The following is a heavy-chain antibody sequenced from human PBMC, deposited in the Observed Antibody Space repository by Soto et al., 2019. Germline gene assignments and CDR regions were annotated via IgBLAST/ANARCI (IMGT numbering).Heavy chain of an antibody. Sequence: ASVKVSXKASGYTFTSYGISWVRQAPGQGLEWMGWISAYNGNTNYAQKFQGRVTMTTDSSTSTAYMDLRSLRSDDTAVYYCAGVPATMVLGWFDPWGQGTLVTVSS. CDR1: GYTFTSYG. J-gene: IGHJ5*02. CDR2: ISAYNGNT. D-gene: IGHD3-10*01. V-gene: IGHV1-18*01. CDR3: AGVPATMVLGWFDP.